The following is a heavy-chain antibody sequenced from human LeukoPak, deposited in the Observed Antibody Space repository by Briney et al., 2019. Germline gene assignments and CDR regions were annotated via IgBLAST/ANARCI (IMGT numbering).Heavy chain of an antibody. J-gene: IGHJ4*02. CDR2: INPNSGGT. D-gene: IGHD1-26*01. CDR3: ARDRIVGSLDY. Sequence: ASVKVSCKVSGYTLTELSMHWVRQAPGQGLEWMGWINPNSGGTNYAQKFQGRVTMTRDTSISTAYMELSRLRSDDTAVYYCARDRIVGSLDYWGQGTLVTVSS. CDR1: GYTLTELS. V-gene: IGHV1-2*02.